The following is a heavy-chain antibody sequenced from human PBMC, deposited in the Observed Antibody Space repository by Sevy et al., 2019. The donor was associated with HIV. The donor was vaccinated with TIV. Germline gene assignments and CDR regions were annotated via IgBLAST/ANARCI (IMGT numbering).Heavy chain of an antibody. Sequence: GGSLRLSCAASGFTFRMYAMSWVRQAPGKGLEWVSTISGGGDRTYNGDSVKGRFTISRDNSKTTLYLQMNSLRGDDTALYYCARRTDYCSGSSGHEAFQYWGQGTLVTVSS. J-gene: IGHJ1*01. CDR1: GFTFRMYA. CDR2: ISGGGDRT. CDR3: ARRTDYCSGSSGHEAFQY. D-gene: IGHD2-2*01. V-gene: IGHV3-23*01.